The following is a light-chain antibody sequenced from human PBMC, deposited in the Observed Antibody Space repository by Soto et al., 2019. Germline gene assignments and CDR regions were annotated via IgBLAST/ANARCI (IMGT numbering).Light chain of an antibody. Sequence: DIPMTQFPSTLSASVGDAVTITCRASQSIQSFLAWYQQKPGKAPKLLIYLASRLESGVPSRFSGSGSGTDFTLTISSLQHDDFAIYFCQQYNSHSFYSFGQGTKLEV. V-gene: IGKV1-5*03. CDR3: QQYNSHSFYS. CDR1: QSIQSF. CDR2: LAS. J-gene: IGKJ2*03.